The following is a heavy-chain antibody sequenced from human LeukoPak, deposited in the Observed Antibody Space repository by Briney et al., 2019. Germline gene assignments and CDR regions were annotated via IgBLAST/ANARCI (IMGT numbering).Heavy chain of an antibody. Sequence: HSGGSLRLSCAASGFTLSSYAMSWVRRAPGKGLEWVSAISGSGGSTYYADSVKGRFTISRDNSKNTLYLQMNSLRAEDTAVYYCAIHPTDYDILTGYFPDAFDIWGQGPMVTVSS. J-gene: IGHJ3*02. D-gene: IGHD3-9*01. CDR1: GFTLSSYA. V-gene: IGHV3-23*01. CDR3: AIHPTDYDILTGYFPDAFDI. CDR2: ISGSGGST.